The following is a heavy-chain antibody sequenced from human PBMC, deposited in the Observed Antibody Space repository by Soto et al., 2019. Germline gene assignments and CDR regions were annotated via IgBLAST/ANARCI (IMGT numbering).Heavy chain of an antibody. V-gene: IGHV1-69*13. J-gene: IGHJ4*02. CDR1: GGTFSSYA. Sequence: ASVKVSCKASGGTFSSYAISWVRQAPGQGLEWMGGIIPIFGTANYAQKFQGRVTITADESTSTAYMELRSLRSDDTAVYYCARVAYYYDSSGYPYYFDYWGQGTLVTVSS. CDR3: ARVAYYYDSSGYPYYFDY. D-gene: IGHD3-22*01. CDR2: IIPIFGTA.